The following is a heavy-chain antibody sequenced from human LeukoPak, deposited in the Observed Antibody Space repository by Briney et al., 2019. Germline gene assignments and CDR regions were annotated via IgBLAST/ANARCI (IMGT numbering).Heavy chain of an antibody. CDR3: GWSPNTFYLDY. CDR2: INPNSGGT. V-gene: IGHV1-2*02. Sequence: ASVKVSCKASGYTFTGYYIHWVSQAPGQGLEGRGWINPNSGGTNSAQKFQGRVTMTRDTSISTAYMELSRLQSDDTAVYYCGWSPNTFYLDYWGQGTLVTVSS. CDR1: GYTFTGYY. J-gene: IGHJ4*02. D-gene: IGHD2-15*01.